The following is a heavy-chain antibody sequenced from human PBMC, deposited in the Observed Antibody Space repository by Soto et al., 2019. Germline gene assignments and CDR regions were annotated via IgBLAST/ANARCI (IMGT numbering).Heavy chain of an antibody. CDR3: ARGTAGPYYSDY. V-gene: IGHV4-31*03. D-gene: IGHD2-21*02. CDR1: GDSINSGAHY. CDR2: IYYSGST. Sequence: QVQLQESGPGLVKPSQTLSLTCNVSGDSINSGAHYWTWIRQHPGKGLEWIGYIYYSGSTYYNPSLKSRVNISVDASRIQFSRQLNSVTAADTAVYYCARGTAGPYYSDYWGQGTLVTVSS. J-gene: IGHJ4*02.